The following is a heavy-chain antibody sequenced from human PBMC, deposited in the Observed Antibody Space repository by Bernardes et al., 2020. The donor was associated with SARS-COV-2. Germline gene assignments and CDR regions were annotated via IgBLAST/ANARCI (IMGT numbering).Heavy chain of an antibody. CDR1: GASLSNSF. Sequence: SETLSLTCAVSGASLSNSFWSWIRPPPGRVLGWIAYIPSSGSRDYHPSLKIRVPISVDTSKRQFSLELRSVTAADTAVYYCARERGEVMTIFGVVNGPQYFDFWGKGTRVTVSS. CDR2: IPSSGSR. CDR3: ARERGEVMTIFGVVNGPQYFDF. D-gene: IGHD3-3*01. V-gene: IGHV4-59*01. J-gene: IGHJ4*02.